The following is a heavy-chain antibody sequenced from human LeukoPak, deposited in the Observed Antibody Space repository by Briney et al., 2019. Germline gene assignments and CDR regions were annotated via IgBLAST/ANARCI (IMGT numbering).Heavy chain of an antibody. J-gene: IGHJ4*02. CDR3: AKPKGYCSGGNCYWYFDY. V-gene: IGHV3-21*04. CDR1: GFTFSSYS. D-gene: IGHD2-15*01. Sequence: GGSLRLSCAASGFTFSSYSMNWVRQAPGKGLEWVSSISSSSSYTYYADSVKGRFTISRDTSKSTLHLQMNSLIAEDTAVYYCAKPKGYCSGGNCYWYFDYWGQGTLVTVYS. CDR2: ISSSSSYT.